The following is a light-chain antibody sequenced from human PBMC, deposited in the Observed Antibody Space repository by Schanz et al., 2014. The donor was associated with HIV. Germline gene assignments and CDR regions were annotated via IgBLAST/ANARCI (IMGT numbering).Light chain of an antibody. Sequence: IQMTQSPSTLSASVGDRVTITCRASQNIDNWVAWYQQKPGKAPNLLIYRASTLKTGVPSRFSGSGSGTEFALTISSLQPDDFATYYCQQSNTFPYTFGQGTKLEIK. CDR1: QNIDNW. CDR2: RAS. J-gene: IGKJ2*01. CDR3: QQSNTFPYT. V-gene: IGKV1-5*03.